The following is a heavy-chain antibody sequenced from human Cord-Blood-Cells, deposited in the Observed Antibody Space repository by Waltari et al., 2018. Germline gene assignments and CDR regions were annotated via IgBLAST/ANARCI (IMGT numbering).Heavy chain of an antibody. CDR3: ARAGAAAGRSFDY. CDR1: GGSFSGYY. J-gene: IGHJ4*02. V-gene: IGHV4-34*01. Sequence: QVQLQQWGAGLLKPSETLSLTCAVYGGSFSGYYWIWIRQPPGKGLEWIGEINHSGSTNYNPSLKSRVTISVDTSKNQFSLKLSSVTAADTAVYYCARAGAAAGRSFDYWGQGTLVTVSS. D-gene: IGHD6-13*01. CDR2: INHSGST.